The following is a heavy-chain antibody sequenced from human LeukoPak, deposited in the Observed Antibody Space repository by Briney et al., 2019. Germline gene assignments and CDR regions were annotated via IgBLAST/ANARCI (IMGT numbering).Heavy chain of an antibody. Sequence: GGSLRLSCAASGFTFSSYAMSWVRQAPGKGLEWVSAISGSGDSTYYTDSVKGRFAFSRDNSKNTLFLQMNSLRADDTAVYYCAKGRTRWVKEEYDYWGQGTLVTVSS. CDR1: GFTFSSYA. CDR2: ISGSGDST. CDR3: AKGRTRWVKEEYDY. J-gene: IGHJ4*02. V-gene: IGHV3-23*01. D-gene: IGHD2/OR15-2a*01.